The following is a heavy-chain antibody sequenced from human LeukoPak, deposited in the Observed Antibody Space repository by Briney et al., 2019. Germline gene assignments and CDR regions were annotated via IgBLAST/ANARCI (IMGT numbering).Heavy chain of an antibody. CDR1: GGSISSSSYH. Sequence: SETLSLTCTVSGGSISSSSYHWGWIRQPPGKGLEWIGSIYYSGSTYYNPSLKSRVTISVDTSKNQFSLKLSSVTAADTAVYYCARTIFGVVIMAYNRFDPWGQGTLVTVSS. CDR3: ARTIFGVVIMAYNRFDP. D-gene: IGHD3-3*01. CDR2: IYYSGST. V-gene: IGHV4-39*01. J-gene: IGHJ5*02.